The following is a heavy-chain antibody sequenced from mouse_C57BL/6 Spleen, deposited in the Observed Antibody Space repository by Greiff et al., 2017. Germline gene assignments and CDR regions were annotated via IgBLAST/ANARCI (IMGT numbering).Heavy chain of an antibody. CDR1: GYSITSGYY. Sequence: EVQLVESGPGLVKPSQSLSLTCSVTGYSITSGYYWNWIRQFPGNKLEWMGYISYDGSNNYNPSLKNRISITRDTSKNQFFLKLNSVTTEDTATYYCARVYYGSSLWGQGTTLTVSS. J-gene: IGHJ2*01. CDR2: ISYDGSN. D-gene: IGHD1-1*01. V-gene: IGHV3-6*01. CDR3: ARVYYGSSL.